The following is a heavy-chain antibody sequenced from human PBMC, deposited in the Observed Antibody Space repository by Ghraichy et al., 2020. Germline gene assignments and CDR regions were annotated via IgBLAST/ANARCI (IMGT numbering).Heavy chain of an antibody. CDR2: ISAYNGNT. Sequence: ASVKVSCKASGYTFTSYGISWVRQAPGQGLEWMGWISAYNGNTNYAQKLQGRVTMTTDTSTSTAYMELRSLRSDDTAVYYCARAGYCSGGSCYFRVEDITNLRYNWFDPWGQGTLVTVSS. CDR1: GYTFTSYG. V-gene: IGHV1-18*01. CDR3: ARAGYCSGGSCYFRVEDITNLRYNWFDP. J-gene: IGHJ5*02. D-gene: IGHD2-15*01.